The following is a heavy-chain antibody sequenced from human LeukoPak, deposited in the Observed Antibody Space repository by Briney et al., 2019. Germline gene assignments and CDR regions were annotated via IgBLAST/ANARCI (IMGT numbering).Heavy chain of an antibody. CDR1: GGSISSYY. Sequence: SETLSLTCTVPGGSISSYYWSWIRQPPGKGLEWIGYIYYSGTTNYNPSLKSRVTISVDTSKNQFSLKPSSVTAADTAVYYCARGVYIAAAQYGYWGQGTLVTVSS. D-gene: IGHD6-13*01. J-gene: IGHJ4*02. CDR2: IYYSGTT. CDR3: ARGVYIAAAQYGY. V-gene: IGHV4-59*01.